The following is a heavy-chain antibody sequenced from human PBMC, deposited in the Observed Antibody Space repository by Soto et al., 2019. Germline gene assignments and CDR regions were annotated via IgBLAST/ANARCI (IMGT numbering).Heavy chain of an antibody. D-gene: IGHD2-15*01. J-gene: IGHJ6*02. CDR1: GGTFSSYA. Sequence: QVQLVQSGAEVKKPGSSVKVSCKASGGTFSSYAISWVRKDPGQGLEWMGGIIPIFGTANYAQKFQGRETIPADESTNTAYSQLSSLRSEDTAVYYCASPAPFAEYYYGMDVCGQGKTVTVSS. CDR3: ASPAPFAEYYYGMDV. V-gene: IGHV1-69*01. CDR2: IIPIFGTA.